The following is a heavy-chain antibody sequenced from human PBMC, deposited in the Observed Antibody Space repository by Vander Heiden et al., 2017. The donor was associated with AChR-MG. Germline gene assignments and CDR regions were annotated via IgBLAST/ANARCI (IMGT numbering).Heavy chain of an antibody. CDR2: INSDGSST. J-gene: IGHJ6*03. Sequence: EVQLVESGGGLVQPGGSLRLSCAASGFTFSSYWMHWVRQAPGKGLVWVSRINSDGSSTSYADSVKGRFTISRDNAKNTLYLQMNSLRAEDTAVYYCARDGTMVRDLIPHYYYYMDVWGKGTTVTVSS. CDR3: ARDGTMVRDLIPHYYYYMDV. D-gene: IGHD3-10*01. CDR1: GFTFSSYW. V-gene: IGHV3-74*01.